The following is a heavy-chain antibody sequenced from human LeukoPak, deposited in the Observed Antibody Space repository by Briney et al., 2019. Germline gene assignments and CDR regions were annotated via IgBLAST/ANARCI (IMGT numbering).Heavy chain of an antibody. Sequence: PSETLSLTCAVYGGSFSGYYWSWIRQPPGKGLEWIGEINHSGSTNYNPSLKSRVTISVDTSKNQFSLKLSPVTAADTAVYYCARGLSTMVVTRYFQHWGQGTLVTVPS. CDR3: ARGLSTMVVTRYFQH. CDR1: GGSFSGYY. V-gene: IGHV4-34*01. D-gene: IGHD4-23*01. J-gene: IGHJ1*01. CDR2: INHSGST.